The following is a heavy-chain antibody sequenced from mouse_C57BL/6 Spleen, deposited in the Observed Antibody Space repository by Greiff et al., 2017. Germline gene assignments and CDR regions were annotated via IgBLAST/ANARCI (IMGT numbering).Heavy chain of an antibody. Sequence: QVQLKQSGPELVKPGASVKISCKASGYAFSSSWMNWVKQRPGKGLEWIGRIYPGDGYTNYNGKFKGKATLTADKSSSTAYMQLSSLTSEDSAVYFCARSGDYYGGRDGWYFDVWGTGTTVTVSS. CDR3: ARSGDYYGGRDGWYFDV. J-gene: IGHJ1*03. CDR2: IYPGDGYT. V-gene: IGHV1-82*01. D-gene: IGHD1-1*01. CDR1: GYAFSSSW.